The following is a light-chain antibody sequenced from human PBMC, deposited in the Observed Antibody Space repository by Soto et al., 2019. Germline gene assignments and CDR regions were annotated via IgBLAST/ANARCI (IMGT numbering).Light chain of an antibody. CDR3: QQYNDWFT. J-gene: IGKJ3*01. V-gene: IGKV3-15*01. CDR2: GAS. Sequence: EIVMTQSPATLSVSPGERATLSCRASQSVSNNLAWYQQKPGQAPRLPIYGASTRATGIPARFSGSGSGTEFTLTISSLQSEDFAVYYCQQYNDWFTFGPGTKVDIK. CDR1: QSVSNN.